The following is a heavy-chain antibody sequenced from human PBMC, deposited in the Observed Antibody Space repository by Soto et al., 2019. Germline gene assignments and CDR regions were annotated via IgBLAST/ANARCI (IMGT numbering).Heavy chain of an antibody. Sequence: SMRLSCAVAGFTFGSLAIRCVSQAQRKGLEWVSAISVSGGSTYYADSVKGRLTISRDNSKNTLYLQMNSLRAEDTAVYYGENACGSGYAFDYGGQGTLVTVSP. J-gene: IGHJ4*02. CDR2: ISVSGGST. CDR1: GFTFGSLA. D-gene: IGHD2-15*01. CDR3: ENACGSGYAFDY. V-gene: IGHV3-23*01.